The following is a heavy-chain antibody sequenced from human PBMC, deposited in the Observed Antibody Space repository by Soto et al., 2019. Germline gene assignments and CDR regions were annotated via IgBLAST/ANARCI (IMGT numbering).Heavy chain of an antibody. CDR3: ASRDPGTSVDY. D-gene: IGHD1-7*01. V-gene: IGHV4-4*02. Sequence: PSQTLSVTCAVSGGSLTSNNWWTCVRQPPGQGLEWIGEIYRTGSTNYNPSLKSRVTISLDKSENQFSLKVTSLTAADTAVYYCASRDPGTSVDYWGQGTLVTVYS. CDR1: GGSLTSNNW. J-gene: IGHJ4*02. CDR2: IYRTGST.